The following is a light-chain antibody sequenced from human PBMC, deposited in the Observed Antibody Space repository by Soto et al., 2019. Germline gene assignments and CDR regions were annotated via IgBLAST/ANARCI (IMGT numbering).Light chain of an antibody. V-gene: IGLV2-8*01. CDR1: SSDIGLYNF. CDR2: EVY. CDR3: FSYAGNDNWV. Sequence: QSVLTQPPSASGSPGQSVAISGTGTSSDIGLYNFVSWFRQHPGRAPKLLIYEVYKRPSGVPDRFFASKSGNTASLTVSGLQSEDDADYYCFSYAGNDNWVFGGGTMLTVL. J-gene: IGLJ3*02.